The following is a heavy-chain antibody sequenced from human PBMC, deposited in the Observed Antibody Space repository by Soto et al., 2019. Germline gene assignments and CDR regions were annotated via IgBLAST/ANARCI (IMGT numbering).Heavy chain of an antibody. CDR3: AKGRGGSGSLTPRVDF. D-gene: IGHD3-10*01. J-gene: IGHJ4*02. CDR2: ISGGGDTT. Sequence: VQLWEYGGGLVQPGGSLRLSCAASGFTFNNYAMTWVRQAPGKGLEWVSAISGGGDTTSYADSVKGRFTVSRDGSKNTLYLQMSSLRAEDTALYYCAKGRGGSGSLTPRVDFWGQGTLVTVSS. V-gene: IGHV3-23*01. CDR1: GFTFNNYA.